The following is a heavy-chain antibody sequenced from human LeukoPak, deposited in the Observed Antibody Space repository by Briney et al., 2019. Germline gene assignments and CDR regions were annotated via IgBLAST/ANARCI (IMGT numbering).Heavy chain of an antibody. CDR2: IYYSGST. V-gene: IGHV4-39*07. D-gene: IGHD1-26*01. CDR3: AQSGSYLDAFDI. Sequence: SETLSLTCTVSGGSISSSSYYWGWIRQPPGKGLEWIGSIYYSGSTYYNPSLKSRVTISVDTSKNQFSLKLSSVTAADTAVYYCAQSGSYLDAFDIWGQGTMVTVSS. J-gene: IGHJ3*02. CDR1: GGSISSSSYY.